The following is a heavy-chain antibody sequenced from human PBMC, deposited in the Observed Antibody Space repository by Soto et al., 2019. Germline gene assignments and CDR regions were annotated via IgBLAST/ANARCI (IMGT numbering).Heavy chain of an antibody. J-gene: IGHJ5*02. CDR1: GGSISSSNW. V-gene: IGHV4-4*02. CDR3: ARGYGSGIYDESNWFDP. Sequence: QVQLQESGPGLVKPSGTLSLTCAVSGGSISSSNWWCWVRQPPGKGLEWIREIYHSGSTNYNPSLKSRVTISVDKSKNQFSRKLSSVTAADTAVYYCARGYGSGIYDESNWFDPWGQGTLVTVSS. CDR2: IYHSGST. D-gene: IGHD3-10*01.